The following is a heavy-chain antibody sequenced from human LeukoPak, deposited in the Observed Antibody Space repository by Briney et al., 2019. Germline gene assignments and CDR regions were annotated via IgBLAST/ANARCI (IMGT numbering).Heavy chain of an antibody. D-gene: IGHD6-13*01. CDR3: AREGEYSSSWYGLFDY. V-gene: IGHV4-34*01. CDR1: GGSFSGYY. Sequence: SETLSLTCAAYGGSFSGYYWSWIRQPPGKGLEWIGEINHSGSTNYNPSLKSRVTISVDTSKNQFSLKLSSVTAADTAVYYCAREGEYSSSWYGLFDYWGQGTLVTVSS. J-gene: IGHJ4*02. CDR2: INHSGST.